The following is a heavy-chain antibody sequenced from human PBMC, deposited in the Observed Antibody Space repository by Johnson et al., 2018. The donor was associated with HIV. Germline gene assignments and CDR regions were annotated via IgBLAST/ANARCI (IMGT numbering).Heavy chain of an antibody. CDR2: IYSGGST. V-gene: IGHV3-53*01. Sequence: VQLVESGGGLIQPGGSLRLSCAASGFTVSSNYMSWVRQAPGKGLEWVSVIYSGGSTYYADSVKGRFTISRDNAKNSLYLQMNSLRAEDTAVYYCARDRGRLISYGLDAFDIWGHGTMVTVSS. CDR3: ARDRGRLISYGLDAFDI. CDR1: GFTVSSNY. J-gene: IGHJ3*02. D-gene: IGHD5-18*01.